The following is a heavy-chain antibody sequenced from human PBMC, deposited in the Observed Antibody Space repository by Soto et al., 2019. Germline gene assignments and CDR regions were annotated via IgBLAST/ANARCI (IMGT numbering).Heavy chain of an antibody. Sequence: SETLSLTCTVSGGSISSYYVSWIRQSAGKGLEWIGRIYTSGSTNYNPSLKSRVTMSVDTSKNQFSLKLSSVTTADTAVYYCARVSNPPLIAAAGYNWFDPWGQGTLVTVSS. D-gene: IGHD6-13*01. CDR2: IYTSGST. V-gene: IGHV4-4*07. CDR1: GGSISSYY. CDR3: ARVSNPPLIAAAGYNWFDP. J-gene: IGHJ5*02.